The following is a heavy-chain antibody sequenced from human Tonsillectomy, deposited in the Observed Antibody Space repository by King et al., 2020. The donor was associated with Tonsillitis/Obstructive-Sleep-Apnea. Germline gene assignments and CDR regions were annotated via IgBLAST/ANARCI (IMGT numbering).Heavy chain of an antibody. CDR3: ARETEGQLYFDY. J-gene: IGHJ4*02. Sequence: VQLQESGPGLVKPSKTLSLTCTVSGGSISSGGYYWNWIRQHPGKGLEWIGYIYYSGSTYYNPSLKSRVTISLDTSKNQFSLKLSSVTAADTAVYYCARETEGQLYFDYWGQGTLVTVSS. CDR1: GGSISSGGYY. V-gene: IGHV4-31*03. D-gene: IGHD1-1*01. CDR2: IYYSGST.